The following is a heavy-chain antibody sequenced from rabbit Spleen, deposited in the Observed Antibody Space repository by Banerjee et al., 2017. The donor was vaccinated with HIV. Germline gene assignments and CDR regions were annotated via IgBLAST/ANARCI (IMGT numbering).Heavy chain of an antibody. Sequence: QEQLVESGGGLVPPEGSLTLTCTASGFSFSSSDYMCWVRQAPGKGLEWIGCIYTGSGGSTYYASWAKGRFTISKTSSTTVTLQMTSLTVADTATYFCARNYVNAFDPWGQGTLVTVS. CDR2: IYTGSGGST. D-gene: IGHD1-1*01. CDR1: GFSFSSSDY. J-gene: IGHJ2*01. V-gene: IGHV1S45*01. CDR3: ARNYVNAFDP.